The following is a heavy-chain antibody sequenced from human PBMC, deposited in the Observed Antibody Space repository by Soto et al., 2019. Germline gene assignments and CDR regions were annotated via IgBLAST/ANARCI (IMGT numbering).Heavy chain of an antibody. V-gene: IGHV3-30*18. CDR1: GFTFSSYG. J-gene: IGHJ6*02. CDR3: AKDLMGARFLEWLPRYYYYYYGMDV. CDR2: ISYDGSNK. D-gene: IGHD3-3*01. Sequence: GGSLRLSCAASGFTFSSYGMHWVRQAPGKGLEWVAVISYDGSNKYYADSVKDRFTISRDNSKNTLYLQMNSLRAEDTAVYYCAKDLMGARFLEWLPRYYYYYYGMDVWGQGTTVTVSS.